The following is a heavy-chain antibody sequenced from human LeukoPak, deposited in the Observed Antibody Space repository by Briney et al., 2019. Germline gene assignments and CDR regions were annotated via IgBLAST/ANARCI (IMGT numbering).Heavy chain of an antibody. CDR2: IKADGSEK. J-gene: IGHJ4*02. Sequence: GGSLRLSCAASGLTFRSYWMAWVRQVPGKGLQWVANIKADGSEKYYVDSVKGRFTISRDNAENSLYLQMNSLRAEDTAVYYCAREDNNGPDYWGQGTLVTVSS. D-gene: IGHD1-14*01. V-gene: IGHV3-7*01. CDR1: GLTFRSYW. CDR3: AREDNNGPDY.